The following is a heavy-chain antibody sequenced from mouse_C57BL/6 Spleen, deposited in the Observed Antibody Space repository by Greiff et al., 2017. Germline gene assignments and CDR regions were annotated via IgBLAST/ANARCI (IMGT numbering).Heavy chain of an antibody. Sequence: EVQRVESGGDLVKPGGSLKLSCAASGFTFSSYGMSWVRQTPDKRLEWVATISSGGSYTYYPDSVKGRFTISRDNAKNTPYLQMSSLKSEDTAMYYCAMLTDGYFDGWGQGTTLTVSS. J-gene: IGHJ2*01. CDR1: GFTFSSYG. CDR3: AMLTDGYFDG. V-gene: IGHV5-6*01. CDR2: ISSGGSYT.